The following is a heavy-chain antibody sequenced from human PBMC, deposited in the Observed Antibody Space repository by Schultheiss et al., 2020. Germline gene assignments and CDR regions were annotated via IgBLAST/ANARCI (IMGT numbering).Heavy chain of an antibody. CDR3: ARERVRGYYYDSSGYLEAFDI. CDR2: IYTSGST. V-gene: IGHV4-4*08. Sequence: SETLSLTCTVSGGSISSYYWSWIRQPPGKGLEWIGRIYTSGSTNYNPSLKSRVTISVDTSKNQFSLKLSSVTAADTAVYYCARERVRGYYYDSSGYLEAFDIWGQGTMVTGS. J-gene: IGHJ3*02. D-gene: IGHD3-22*01. CDR1: GGSISSYY.